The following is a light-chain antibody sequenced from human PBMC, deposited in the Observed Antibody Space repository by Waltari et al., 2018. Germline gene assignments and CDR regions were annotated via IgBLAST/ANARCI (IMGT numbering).Light chain of an antibody. CDR3: QSYDSNNQV. V-gene: IGLV6-57*03. J-gene: IGLJ6*01. CDR2: EDN. Sequence: NFILTQPHSVSESPGKTVTISCTRSSGSIASNYVQWFQQRPGSAPPPVIYEDNQRPSGVPDRFSGSIDSSSNSASLTISGLKTEDEADYYCQSYDSNNQVFGTGTKVTVL. CDR1: SGSIASNY.